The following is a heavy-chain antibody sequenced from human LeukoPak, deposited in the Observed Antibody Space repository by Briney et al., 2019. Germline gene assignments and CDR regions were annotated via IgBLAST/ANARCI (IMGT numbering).Heavy chain of an antibody. CDR2: IYYSGST. D-gene: IGHD1-7*01. CDR1: GGSISSGGYY. CDR3: ARQAGTTRYGMDV. J-gene: IGHJ6*02. Sequence: PSETLSLTCTVSGGSISSGGYYWSWIRQHPGKGLEWIGYIYYSGSTNYNPSLKSRVTISVDTSKNQFSLKLSSVTAADTAVYYCARQAGTTRYGMDVWGQGTTVTVSS. V-gene: IGHV4-61*08.